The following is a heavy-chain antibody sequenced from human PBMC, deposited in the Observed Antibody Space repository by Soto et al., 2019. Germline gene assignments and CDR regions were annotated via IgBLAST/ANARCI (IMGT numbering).Heavy chain of an antibody. Sequence: PSETLSLTCAVSGGSMSSGGYSWSWIRQPPGKGLEWIGYMYHSGSTYYNPSLKSRVTISIDRSKNQFSLKLSSVTAADTAVYYCARVIGGIAVAGTARYYFDYWGQGTLVTVSS. CDR3: ARVIGGIAVAGTARYYFDY. J-gene: IGHJ4*02. CDR2: MYHSGST. CDR1: GGSMSSGGYS. D-gene: IGHD6-19*01. V-gene: IGHV4-30-2*01.